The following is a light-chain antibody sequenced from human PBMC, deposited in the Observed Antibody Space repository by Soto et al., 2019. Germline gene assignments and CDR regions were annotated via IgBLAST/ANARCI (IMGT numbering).Light chain of an antibody. Sequence: EIVLTQSPGTLSLSPGERATLSCRASQSVSSSYLAWYQQKPGQPPRLVMYATSSRATGIPARFSGSGSGTDFTLTISRLVPEDFAVYYCQQYGSSPWTFGQGTKVDIK. CDR2: ATS. CDR1: QSVSSSY. V-gene: IGKV3-20*01. J-gene: IGKJ1*01. CDR3: QQYGSSPWT.